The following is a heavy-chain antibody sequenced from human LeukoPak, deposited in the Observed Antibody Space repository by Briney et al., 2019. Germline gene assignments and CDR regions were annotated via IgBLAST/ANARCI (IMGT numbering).Heavy chain of an antibody. CDR3: AKRGPIYTSSPGNYFDY. D-gene: IGHD6-6*01. CDR1: GFTFSGYA. V-gene: IGHV3-23*01. Sequence: GGSLRLSCAASGFTFSGYAMSWVRQAPGKGLEWVSTISAGGGSTYYADSVKGRFTISRDNSKNTLYLQMNSLRAEDTAIYYCAKRGPIYTSSPGNYFDYWGQGTLVTVSS. CDR2: ISAGGGST. J-gene: IGHJ4*02.